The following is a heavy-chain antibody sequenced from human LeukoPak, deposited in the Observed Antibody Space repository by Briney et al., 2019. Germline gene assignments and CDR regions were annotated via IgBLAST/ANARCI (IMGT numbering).Heavy chain of an antibody. CDR1: GFTFGDYA. CDR2: ITASGTAM. Sequence: SGGSLRLSCAASGFTFGDYAMSWFRQAPGKGLEWVSHITASGTAMFYADSVKGRFTISRDNAKNSLYLQMNSLRDEDTAVYYCASSGSYRFDYWGQGTLVTVSS. D-gene: IGHD1-26*01. V-gene: IGHV3-48*02. J-gene: IGHJ4*02. CDR3: ASSGSYRFDY.